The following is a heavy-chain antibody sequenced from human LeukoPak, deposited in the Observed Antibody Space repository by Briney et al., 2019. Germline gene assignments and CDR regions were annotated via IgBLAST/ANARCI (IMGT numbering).Heavy chain of an antibody. D-gene: IGHD1-14*01. CDR2: IGPTGSDR. CDR1: GLTFSTSG. Sequence: VKPGGSLRLSCTASGLTFSTSGFNWVRQAPGKGLEWVASIGPTGSDRYHADSIKGRFTISRDNANNFLYLQMNSLRAEDTAVYYCATETNGRHYDCWGQGTLLTVSS. J-gene: IGHJ4*02. CDR3: ATETNGRHYDC. V-gene: IGHV3-21*06.